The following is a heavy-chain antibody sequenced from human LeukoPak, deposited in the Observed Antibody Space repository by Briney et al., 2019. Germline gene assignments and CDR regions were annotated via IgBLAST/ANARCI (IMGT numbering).Heavy chain of an antibody. Sequence: GGSLRLSCAASGFTVSSNYMSWVRQAPGKGLEWVSVIYSGGSTYYADSVKGRFTISRDNSKNTLYLQMNSLRAEDTAVYYCAKAFDWDDNWFDPWGQGTLVTVSS. CDR2: IYSGGST. J-gene: IGHJ5*02. D-gene: IGHD3-9*01. V-gene: IGHV3-53*01. CDR1: GFTVSSNY. CDR3: AKAFDWDDNWFDP.